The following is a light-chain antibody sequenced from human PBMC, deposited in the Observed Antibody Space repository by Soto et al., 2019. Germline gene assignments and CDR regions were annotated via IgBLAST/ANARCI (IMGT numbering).Light chain of an antibody. Sequence: QAVVTQPPSASGTPGQRVIISCAGSSSNSGSNTVNWYQQLPVTAPKLLIYSNDQRPSGVPDRFSASKSGTAASLAISGLQSEVEADYYCCLYIGETTYVFGTGTKVTVL. J-gene: IGLJ1*01. CDR3: CLYIGETTYV. CDR1: SSNSGSNT. V-gene: IGLV1-44*01. CDR2: SND.